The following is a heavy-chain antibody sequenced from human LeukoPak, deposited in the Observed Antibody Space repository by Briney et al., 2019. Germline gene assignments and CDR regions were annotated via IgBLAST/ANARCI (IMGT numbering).Heavy chain of an antibody. Sequence: SETLSLTCTVSGVSISSYYWSWIRQPAGKGLEWLGRIYASGSTNYNPSLKSRVTMSVDTSKNQFSLKLSSVTAADTAVYYCARDLANCSGGSCYSRKSNWFDPWGQGTLVTVSS. CDR3: ARDLANCSGGSCYSRKSNWFDP. V-gene: IGHV4-4*07. CDR1: GVSISSYY. J-gene: IGHJ5*02. D-gene: IGHD2-15*01. CDR2: IYASGST.